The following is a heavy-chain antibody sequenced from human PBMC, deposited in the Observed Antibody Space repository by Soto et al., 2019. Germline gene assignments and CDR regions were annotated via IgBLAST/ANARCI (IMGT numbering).Heavy chain of an antibody. D-gene: IGHD7-27*01. V-gene: IGHV3-7*03. Sequence: PGGSLGLAGAASGFTHSNDGITWVRQATGKGLEWVYNINKDGSQKNYVDSVKGRFTIARDNGQNSLSLKMNSLRVEDTAVYYCVRELGLAYWGQGALVTVSA. CDR2: INKDGSQK. J-gene: IGHJ4*02. CDR1: GFTHSNDG. CDR3: VRELGLAY.